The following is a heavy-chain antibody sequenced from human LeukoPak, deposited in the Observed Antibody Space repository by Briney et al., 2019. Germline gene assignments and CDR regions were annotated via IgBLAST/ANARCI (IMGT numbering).Heavy chain of an antibody. Sequence: GGSLRLSCAASGFTFNTYEMNWVRQAPGKGLEWVSYITSSCSTIYYADHVKGRFTISRDNGKNSLYLQMNSLRAEDTAVYYCARGGWNYVFNYWGQGTLVTVSS. V-gene: IGHV3-48*03. D-gene: IGHD1-7*01. J-gene: IGHJ4*02. CDR3: ARGGWNYVFNY. CDR1: GFTFNTYE. CDR2: ITSSCSTI.